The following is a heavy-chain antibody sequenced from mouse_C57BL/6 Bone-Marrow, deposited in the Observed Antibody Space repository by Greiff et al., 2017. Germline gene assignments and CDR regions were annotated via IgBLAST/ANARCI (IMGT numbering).Heavy chain of an antibody. D-gene: IGHD1-1*01. Sequence: QVHVKQSGAELAKPGASVKLSCKASGYTFTSYWMHWVKQRPGQGLEWIGYINPSSGYTKYNQKFKDKATLTADKSSSTAYMQLSSLTYEDSAVYYCARLTSTTNWYFDVWGTGTTVTVSS. CDR3: ARLTSTTNWYFDV. CDR1: GYTFTSYW. V-gene: IGHV1-7*01. CDR2: INPSSGYT. J-gene: IGHJ1*03.